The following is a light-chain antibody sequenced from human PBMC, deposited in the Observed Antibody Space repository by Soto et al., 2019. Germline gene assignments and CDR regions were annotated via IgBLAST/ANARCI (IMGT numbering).Light chain of an antibody. CDR3: QQYYSYPPIT. J-gene: IGKJ5*01. CDR2: AAS. V-gene: IGKV1-8*01. CDR1: QGISSY. Sequence: ALRMTQSPSSLSASTGDRVTITCRASQGISSYLAWYQQKPRKAPKLLIYAASTLQSGVPSRFSGSGSGTDFTLTISCLQSEDFATYYCQQYYSYPPITFGQGTRLEIK.